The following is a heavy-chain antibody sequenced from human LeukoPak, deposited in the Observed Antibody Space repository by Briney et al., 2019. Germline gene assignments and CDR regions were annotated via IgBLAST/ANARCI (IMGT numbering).Heavy chain of an antibody. V-gene: IGHV1-69*13. D-gene: IGHD5-18*01. CDR2: IIPIFGTA. CDR1: GGTFSSYA. Sequence: ASVKVSCKASGGTFSSYAISWVRQAPGQGLEWMGEIIPIFGTANYAQNFQGRVTITADESTSTAYMELSSLRSENTAVYYCTRDRGWAGYSYGFYYWGQGTLVTVSS. J-gene: IGHJ4*02. CDR3: TRDRGWAGYSYGFYY.